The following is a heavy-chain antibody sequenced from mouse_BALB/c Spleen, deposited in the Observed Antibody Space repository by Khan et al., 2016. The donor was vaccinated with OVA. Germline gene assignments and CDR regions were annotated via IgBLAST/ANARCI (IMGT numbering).Heavy chain of an antibody. J-gene: IGHJ3*01. V-gene: IGHV3-8*02. CDR1: GDSITSGY. CDR3: ARSTYRYAGAY. Sequence: EVQLQESGPSLVKPSQTLSLTCSVTGDSITSGYWSWIRKFPGNKLEYMGYMIYSGYTDYNPSPQSRLALTRHTSKNQYFLQLNSVTTEDTATYYCARSTYRYAGAYWGQGTLVTVSA. CDR2: MIYSGYT. D-gene: IGHD2-14*01.